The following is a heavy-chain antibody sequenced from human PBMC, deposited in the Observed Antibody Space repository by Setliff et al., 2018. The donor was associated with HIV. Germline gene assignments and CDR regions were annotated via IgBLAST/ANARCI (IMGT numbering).Heavy chain of an antibody. D-gene: IGHD3-16*01. J-gene: IGHJ5*01. Sequence: RGESLKISCKGFGYSFSDNWIGWVRQMPGKGLEWMGIIYPDDSATRYSPSFQGQVTISADKSINTAYLRWRSLRASDTAIYFCAKHGFERKSPYNWFDSWGQGTLVTVSS. CDR2: IYPDDSAT. CDR3: AKHGFERKSPYNWFDS. V-gene: IGHV5-51*01. CDR1: GYSFSDNW.